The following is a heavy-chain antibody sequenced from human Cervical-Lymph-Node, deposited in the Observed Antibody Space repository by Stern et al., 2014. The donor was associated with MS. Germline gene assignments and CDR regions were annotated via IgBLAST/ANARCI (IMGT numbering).Heavy chain of an antibody. CDR2: IYYSGST. CDR3: ARHRAANLNWFDP. V-gene: IGHV4-39*01. CDR1: GGSISSSSYY. D-gene: IGHD2-15*01. Sequence: QLQESGPGLVKPSETLSLTCTVSGGSISSSSYYWGWIRQPPGKGLEWIGSIYYSGSTYYNPSLKSRVTIPVAAPKHQFPVKLSSVTAADTAVYYCARHRAANLNWFDPWGQGTLVTVSS. J-gene: IGHJ5*02.